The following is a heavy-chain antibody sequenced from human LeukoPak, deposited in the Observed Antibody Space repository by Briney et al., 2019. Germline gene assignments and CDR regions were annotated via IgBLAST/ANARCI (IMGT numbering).Heavy chain of an antibody. D-gene: IGHD2-2*01. Sequence: PGGSLRLSCAASGFTFSSYSMNWVRQAPGKGLEWVSSISSSSSYIYYADSVKGRFTISRDNAKNSLYLQMNSLRAEDTAVYYCARAHCSSTSFSRFDPWGQRTLVTVSS. V-gene: IGHV3-21*01. CDR1: GFTFSSYS. J-gene: IGHJ5*02. CDR3: ARAHCSSTSFSRFDP. CDR2: ISSSSSYI.